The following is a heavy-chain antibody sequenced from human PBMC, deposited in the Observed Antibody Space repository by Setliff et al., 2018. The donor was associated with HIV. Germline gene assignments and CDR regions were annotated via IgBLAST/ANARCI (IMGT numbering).Heavy chain of an antibody. J-gene: IGHJ4*02. D-gene: IGHD1-26*01. CDR3: AKDAKGSIDY. CDR2: ISDDGSDK. CDR1: GFPFSNYA. Sequence: GGSLRLSCGVSGFPFSNYAMHWVRQAPGKGLEWVAIISDDGSDKHFADSLKGRFTISRDNSKNTMCLQMNSLKIEDTATYFCAKDAKGSIDYWGQGTLVTVSS. V-gene: IGHV3-30*04.